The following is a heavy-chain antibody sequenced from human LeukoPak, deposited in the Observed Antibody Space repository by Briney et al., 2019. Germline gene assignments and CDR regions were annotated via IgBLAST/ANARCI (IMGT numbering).Heavy chain of an antibody. J-gene: IGHJ4*02. CDR1: GYKFTNYA. V-gene: IGHV1-18*01. CDR2: INPYSGNT. D-gene: IGHD6-13*01. CDR3: ARDLAAAASNF. Sequence: ASVKVSCKASGYKFTNYAISWGRQAPGQGLGWMGWINPYSGNTNYAQKFQGRVTLATHTSANTAYMELRSLTSDDTAVYYCARDLAAAASNFWGQGTLVTVSS.